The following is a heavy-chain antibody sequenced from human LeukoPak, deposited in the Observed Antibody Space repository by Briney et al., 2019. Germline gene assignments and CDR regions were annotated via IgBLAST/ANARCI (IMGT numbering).Heavy chain of an antibody. CDR3: ARDLMGIAYRGAFYY. Sequence: GGSLRLSCAASGFTFSSYWMSWVRQAPGEGLEWVANIKQDGSEKYYVDSVKGRFTISRDNAKNSLYLQMNSLRAEDTAVYYCARDLMGIAYRGAFYYWGQGTLVTVSS. CDR2: IKQDGSEK. D-gene: IGHD6-13*01. J-gene: IGHJ4*02. CDR1: GFTFSSYW. V-gene: IGHV3-7*01.